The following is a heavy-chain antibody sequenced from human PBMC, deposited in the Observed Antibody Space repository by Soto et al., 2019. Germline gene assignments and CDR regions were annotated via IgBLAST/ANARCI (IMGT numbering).Heavy chain of an antibody. D-gene: IGHD4-4*01. V-gene: IGHV1-69*01. CDR3: ARGGGHDYSIKDIRTDAFDI. CDR2: IIPIFGTA. CDR1: GGTFSSYA. J-gene: IGHJ3*02. Sequence: QVQLVQSGAEVKKPGSSVKVSCKASGGTFSSYAISWVRQAPGQGLEWMGGIIPIFGTANYAQKFRGRVTITADESTSTAYMELSSLRSEDTAVYYCARGGGHDYSIKDIRTDAFDIWGQGTMVTVSS.